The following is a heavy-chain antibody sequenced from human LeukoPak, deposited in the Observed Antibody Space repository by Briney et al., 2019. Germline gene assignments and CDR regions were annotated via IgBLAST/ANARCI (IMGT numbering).Heavy chain of an antibody. Sequence: GGSLRLSCAASGFTFNNYPMHWVRQAPGKGLEWVAVISYDGSNKYYADSVKGRFTISRNNSKNTLYLQMNSLRAEDTAVYYCARTRKDAYYYYYMDVWGKGTTVTVSS. J-gene: IGHJ6*03. CDR2: ISYDGSNK. CDR3: ARTRKDAYYYYYMDV. D-gene: IGHD1-14*01. V-gene: IGHV3-30-3*01. CDR1: GFTFNNYP.